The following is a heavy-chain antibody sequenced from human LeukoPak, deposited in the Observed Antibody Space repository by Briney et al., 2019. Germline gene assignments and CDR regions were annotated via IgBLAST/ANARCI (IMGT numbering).Heavy chain of an antibody. Sequence: VASVKVSCKASGGTFSSYAISWVRQAPGQGLEWMGGIIPIFGTANYAQKFQGRVTITADESTSTAYMELSSLRSEDTAVYYCAIEDDFWSGSPGLPWGQGTLVTVSS. J-gene: IGHJ5*02. CDR1: GGTFSSYA. V-gene: IGHV1-69*13. D-gene: IGHD3-3*01. CDR3: AIEDDFWSGSPGLP. CDR2: IIPIFGTA.